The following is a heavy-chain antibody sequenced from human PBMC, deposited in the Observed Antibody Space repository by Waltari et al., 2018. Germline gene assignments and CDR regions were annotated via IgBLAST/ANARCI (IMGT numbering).Heavy chain of an antibody. V-gene: IGHV1-69*05. CDR3: ASSLVGVVAATYFDY. CDR1: GGTFSSYA. D-gene: IGHD2-15*01. J-gene: IGHJ4*02. Sequence: QVQLVQSGAEVKKPGSSVKVSCKASGGTFSSYAISWVRQAPGQGLEWMGGIIPIFGTANDEQKFQGRVTITTDESTSTAYMELSSLRSEDTAVYYCASSLVGVVAATYFDYWGQGTLVTVSS. CDR2: IIPIFGTA.